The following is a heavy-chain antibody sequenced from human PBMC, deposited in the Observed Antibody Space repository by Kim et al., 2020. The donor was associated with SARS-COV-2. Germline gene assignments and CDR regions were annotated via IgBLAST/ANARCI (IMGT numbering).Heavy chain of an antibody. Sequence: ASVKVSCKASGYTFTSYDINWVRQATGQGLEWMGWMNPNSGNTGYAQKFQGRVTMTRNTSLSTAYMELSSLRSEDTAVYYCARGNRGITMIVVVINYYYYGMDVWGQGTSVTVPS. J-gene: IGHJ6*02. CDR3: ARGNRGITMIVVVINYYYYGMDV. V-gene: IGHV1-8*01. CDR2: MNPNSGNT. D-gene: IGHD3-22*01. CDR1: GYTFTSYD.